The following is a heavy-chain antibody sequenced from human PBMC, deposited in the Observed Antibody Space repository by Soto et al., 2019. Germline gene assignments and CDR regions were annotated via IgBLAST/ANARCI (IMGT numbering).Heavy chain of an antibody. J-gene: IGHJ6*02. Sequence: QVQLQQWGAGLLKPSETLSLTCAVYGGSFSGYYWSWIRQPPGKGLEWIGEINHSGSTNYNPSLKSRVTISVDTSKNQFSLKLSSVTAADTAVYYCARDLDGSGRQKADYYGMDVWGQGTTVTVSS. CDR2: INHSGST. D-gene: IGHD3-10*01. CDR1: GGSFSGYY. V-gene: IGHV4-34*01. CDR3: ARDLDGSGRQKADYYGMDV.